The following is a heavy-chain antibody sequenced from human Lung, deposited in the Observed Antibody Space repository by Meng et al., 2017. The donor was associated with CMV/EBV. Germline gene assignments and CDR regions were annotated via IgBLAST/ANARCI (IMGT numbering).Heavy chain of an antibody. Sequence: GSISRDGYYWSWLRQPPGKGLEWIGSIYDSGRTYYNPSLKSRLTISVDTSKTQLSLKLSSVTAADTAIYYCARGVPAATPYYKYFDYWGPGTLVTVSS. CDR1: GSISRDGYY. V-gene: IGHV4-30-4*01. CDR3: ARGVPAATPYYKYFDY. CDR2: IYDSGRT. D-gene: IGHD2-15*01. J-gene: IGHJ4*02.